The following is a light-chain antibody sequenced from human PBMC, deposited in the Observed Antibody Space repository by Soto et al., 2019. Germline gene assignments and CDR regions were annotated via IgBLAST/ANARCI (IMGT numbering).Light chain of an antibody. CDR1: QSVSSY. V-gene: IGKV3-11*01. CDR3: QQRSKWPPLT. Sequence: EIVLTQSPATLSLSPGERATLSCRASQSVSSYLAWYQQKPGQAPRLLIYDASNRATGIPARFSGSGSGTAFSLTISSLEPEDFAVYYCQQRSKWPPLTFGGGTKVETK. CDR2: DAS. J-gene: IGKJ4*01.